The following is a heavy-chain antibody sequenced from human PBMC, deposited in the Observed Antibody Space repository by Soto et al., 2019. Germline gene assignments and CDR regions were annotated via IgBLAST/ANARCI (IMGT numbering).Heavy chain of an antibody. V-gene: IGHV5-51*01. D-gene: IGHD5-18*01. J-gene: IGHJ4*02. Sequence: PGESLKISCKGPGYFFTSYWVAWVRQMPGKGLEWMGLMYPGDSETRYSPSFQGHVTISADKSVTTAYLQWSSLKASDTAIYYCARGGYTYGVLYLDYWGPGTLVTVSS. CDR1: GYFFTSYW. CDR3: ARGGYTYGVLYLDY. CDR2: MYPGDSET.